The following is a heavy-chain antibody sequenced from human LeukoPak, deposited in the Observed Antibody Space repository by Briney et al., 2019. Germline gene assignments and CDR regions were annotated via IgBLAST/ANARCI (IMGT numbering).Heavy chain of an antibody. CDR2: IRYGGSNT. CDR1: GYIFSSYG. V-gene: IGHV3-30*02. CDR3: ARDLGQYYDTSDNWFDP. D-gene: IGHD3-22*01. Sequence: GGPLTLFCAASGYIFSSYGMHWVRESPGKGLEWVAFIRYGGSNTFYAVSVKARFTISRDYDKNTLYLQKHSLRAEDTAVYYCARDLGQYYDTSDNWFDPWGQGTLVTVSS. J-gene: IGHJ5*02.